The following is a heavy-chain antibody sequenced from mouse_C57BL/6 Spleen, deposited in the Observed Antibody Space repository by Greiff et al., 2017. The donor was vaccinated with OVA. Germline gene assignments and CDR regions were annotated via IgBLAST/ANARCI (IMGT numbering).Heavy chain of an antibody. V-gene: IGHV1-9*01. CDR1: GYTFTGYW. CDR3: ARGSSGFAY. D-gene: IGHD3-2*02. CDR2: ILPGGGST. Sequence: QVQLQQSGAELMKPGASVKLSCKATGYTFTGYWIEWVKQRPGHGLEWIGEILPGGGSTKYNEKFKGKATVTADTSSNTAYMQLGSLTTEDSAIYYCARGSSGFAYWGQGTLVTVSA. J-gene: IGHJ3*01.